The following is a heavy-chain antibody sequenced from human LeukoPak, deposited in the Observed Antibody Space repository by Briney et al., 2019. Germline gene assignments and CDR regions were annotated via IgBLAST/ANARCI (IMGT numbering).Heavy chain of an antibody. Sequence: GGSLRLSCAASGFTFSSYGMHWVRQAPGKGLEWVAVILYDGSNKYFADPVKGRFTISRDNSKNTLSLQMNSLTADDTAVYYCVRGPRYYDDSGFHYGVFDIWGQGTVVTVSS. J-gene: IGHJ3*02. CDR3: VRGPRYYDDSGFHYGVFDI. D-gene: IGHD3-22*01. V-gene: IGHV3-33*05. CDR2: ILYDGSNK. CDR1: GFTFSSYG.